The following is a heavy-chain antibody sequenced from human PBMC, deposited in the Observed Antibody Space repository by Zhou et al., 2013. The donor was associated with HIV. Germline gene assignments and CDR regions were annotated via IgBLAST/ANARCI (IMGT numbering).Heavy chain of an antibody. V-gene: IGHV1-69*12. CDR1: GYTFSSYV. CDR3: ARDQPKPYYYDSRGYYYSGHSWFDP. J-gene: IGHJ5*02. Sequence: QVQLVQSGAEVKKPGSSVKVSCKASGYTFSSYVITWVRQAPGQGLEWMGGIIPIFGTANYAQKFQGRVTITADESTSTGYMELSSLRSEDTAVYYCARDQPKPYYYDSRGYYYSGHSWFDPGAREPWSPSP. CDR2: IIPIFGTA. D-gene: IGHD3-22*01.